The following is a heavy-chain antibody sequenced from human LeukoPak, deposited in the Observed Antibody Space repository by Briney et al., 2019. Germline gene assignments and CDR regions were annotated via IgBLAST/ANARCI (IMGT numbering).Heavy chain of an antibody. CDR3: ARARRLAVAVPYDY. CDR1: GGTFSSYA. CDR2: IIPIFGTA. D-gene: IGHD6-19*01. V-gene: IGHV1-69*13. J-gene: IGHJ4*02. Sequence: ASVKVSCKASGGTFSSYAISWVRQAPGQGLEWMGGIIPIFGTANYAQKFQGRVTITADESTSTAYMELGSLRSEDTAVYYCARARRLAVAVPYDYWGQGTLVTVSS.